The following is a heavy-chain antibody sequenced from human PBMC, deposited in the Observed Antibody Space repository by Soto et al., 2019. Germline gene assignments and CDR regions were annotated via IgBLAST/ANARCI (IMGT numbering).Heavy chain of an antibody. CDR1: GGSITSDDNW. CDR3: VSSSWYSLDY. J-gene: IGHJ4*02. Sequence: QVQLQESGPGLVKPSGTLSLTCAVSGGSITSDDNWWSWVRQPPGKGLEWIGEIYHSGSTNYNPXXXXXXXXXXXXXXXXXXXXXXXXXXADXAVYXCVSSSWYSLDYWGQGTRVTVSS. D-gene: IGHD6-13*01. CDR2: IYHSGST. V-gene: IGHV4-4*02.